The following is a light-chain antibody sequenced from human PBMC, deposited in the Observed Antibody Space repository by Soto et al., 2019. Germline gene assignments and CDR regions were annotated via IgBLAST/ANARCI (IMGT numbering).Light chain of an antibody. CDR1: GSNIGSNT. V-gene: IGLV1-44*01. Sequence: QSVLTQPPSASGTPGQRVTISCSGSGSNIGSNTVNWYQQLPGTAPKLLIYSNNQRPSGVPDRFSGSKSGTSASLAISGLQSEDEADYYCAAWDDSLNALFGGGTQLTVL. CDR2: SNN. J-gene: IGLJ2*01. CDR3: AAWDDSLNAL.